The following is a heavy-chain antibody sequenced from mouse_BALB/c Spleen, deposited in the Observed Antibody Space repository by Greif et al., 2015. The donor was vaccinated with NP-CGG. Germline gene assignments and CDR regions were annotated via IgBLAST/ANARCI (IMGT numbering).Heavy chain of an antibody. J-gene: IGHJ4*01. D-gene: IGHD1-1*01. Sequence: EVKLVESGGGLVQPGGSRKLSCAASGFTFSSFGMHWVRQAPEKGLEWVAYVSSGSSTIYYADTVKGRFTISRDNPKNTLFLQMTSLRSGDTAMYYCARTTVVAYYAMDYWGQGTSVTVSS. CDR2: VSSGSSTI. V-gene: IGHV5-17*02. CDR3: ARTTVVAYYAMDY. CDR1: GFTFSSFG.